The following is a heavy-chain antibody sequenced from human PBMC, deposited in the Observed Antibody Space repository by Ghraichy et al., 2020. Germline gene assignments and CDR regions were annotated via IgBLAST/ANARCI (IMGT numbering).Heavy chain of an antibody. CDR2: ISSTNTYM. Sequence: LSLTCAASGFSFNTYTMNWVRQAPGKGLEWVSSISSTNTYMYYADSVKGRFAISRDNAQNSLYLQMNSLRAEDTAVYYCARTLWKGAFDIWGQGTMVTVSS. J-gene: IGHJ3*02. CDR1: GFSFNTYT. CDR3: ARTLWKGAFDI. D-gene: IGHD2-21*01. V-gene: IGHV3-21*01.